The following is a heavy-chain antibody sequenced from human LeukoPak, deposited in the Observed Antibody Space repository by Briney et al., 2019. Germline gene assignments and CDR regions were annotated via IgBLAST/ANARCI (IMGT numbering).Heavy chain of an antibody. V-gene: IGHV3-9*01. Sequence: TGGSLRLSGAASGFTLDNYAMHWVRQAPGKALKGFSGISWNGGSIGYADSVKGRFTISRDNAKNSLYLQMNSLRAEDTALYYCAKGTTMIHTTIDYWGQGTLVTVSS. J-gene: IGHJ4*02. CDR2: ISWNGGSI. CDR1: GFTLDNYA. D-gene: IGHD3-22*01. CDR3: AKGTTMIHTTIDY.